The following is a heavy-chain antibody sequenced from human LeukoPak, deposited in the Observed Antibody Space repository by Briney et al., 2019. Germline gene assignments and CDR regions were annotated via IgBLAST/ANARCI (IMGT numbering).Heavy chain of an antibody. CDR3: ASGRTFTSGGFDS. CDR2: ILYDGTNK. D-gene: IGHD6-19*01. Sequence: LPGRSLRLSCAASGFTFSSYGMHWVRQAPGKGLGWVAGILYDGTNKDYADSVKGRFTISRDNSKNTLSLQMHSLRPEDTALYYCASGRTFTSGGFDSWGQGALVTVSS. CDR1: GFTFSSYG. V-gene: IGHV3-30*03. J-gene: IGHJ4*02.